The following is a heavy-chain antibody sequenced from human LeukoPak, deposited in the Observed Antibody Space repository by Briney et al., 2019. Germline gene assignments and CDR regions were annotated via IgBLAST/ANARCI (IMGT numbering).Heavy chain of an antibody. Sequence: ESGPTLVNPTQTPTLTCTFSGFSLSTSGVGVAWIRQPPGKALEWLALIYWDDDKRYSPSLKSRITITKDTSKNQVVLTMTNMDPVDTATYYCAHYDYGDSPTVDYFDYWGQGTLVTVSS. J-gene: IGHJ4*02. CDR3: AHYDYGDSPTVDYFDY. D-gene: IGHD4-17*01. CDR1: GFSLSTSGVG. CDR2: IYWDDDK. V-gene: IGHV2-5*02.